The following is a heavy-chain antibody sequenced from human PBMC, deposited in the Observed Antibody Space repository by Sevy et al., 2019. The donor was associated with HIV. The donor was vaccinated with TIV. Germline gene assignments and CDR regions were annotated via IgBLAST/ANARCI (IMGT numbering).Heavy chain of an antibody. CDR1: GGSLSGYY. J-gene: IGHJ6*02. V-gene: IGHV4-34*01. CDR2: VHHSGST. Sequence: SETLSLTCSVYGGSLSGYYWSWIRQSPGRGLEWIGEVHHSGSTNYNPSFKSRVIMSVDTSKNQFSLNLSSVTAADAAVYYCARIQQVVNYYNYYGLDVWGQGTTVTVSS. CDR3: ARIQQVVNYYNYYGLDV. D-gene: IGHD6-13*01.